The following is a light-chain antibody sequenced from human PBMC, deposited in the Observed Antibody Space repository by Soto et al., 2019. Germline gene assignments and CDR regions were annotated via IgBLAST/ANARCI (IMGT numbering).Light chain of an antibody. Sequence: DIQMTQSPSTLSASVGDRVTITCRASQSISSWLAWYQQKPGTAPKLLIYDASSLESGVPSRFSGSGSGTDFTLTISRLESEDSAVYYCQHYGSSPGLTFGGGTKVDI. CDR2: DAS. CDR3: QHYGSSPGLT. CDR1: QSISSW. J-gene: IGKJ4*01. V-gene: IGKV1-5*01.